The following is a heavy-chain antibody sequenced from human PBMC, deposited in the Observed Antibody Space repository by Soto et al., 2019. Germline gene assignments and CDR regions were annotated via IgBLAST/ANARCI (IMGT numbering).Heavy chain of an antibody. CDR1: GGTFSSHA. CDR2: IIPIFGTA. D-gene: IGHD2-15*01. CDR3: AREPIYCSGGSCYFDY. V-gene: IGHV1-69*13. J-gene: IGHJ4*02. Sequence: ASVKVSCKASGGTFSSHAISWVRQAPGQGLEWMGGIIPIFGTANYAQKFQGRVTITADESTSTAYMELSSLRSEDTAVYYCAREPIYCSGGSCYFDYWGQGTLVTVSS.